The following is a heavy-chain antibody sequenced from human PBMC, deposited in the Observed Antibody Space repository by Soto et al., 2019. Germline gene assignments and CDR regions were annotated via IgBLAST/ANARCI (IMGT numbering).Heavy chain of an antibody. CDR3: ARTIFGVVTHSSYMDV. J-gene: IGHJ6*03. V-gene: IGHV1-69*02. CDR1: GGTFSSYT. Sequence: SVKVSCKASGGTFSSYTISWVRQAPGQGLEWMGRIIPILGIANYAQKFQGRVTITADKSTSTAYMELSSLRSEDTGVYYCARTIFGVVTHSSYMDVWGKGTTVTVSS. CDR2: IIPILGIA. D-gene: IGHD3-3*01.